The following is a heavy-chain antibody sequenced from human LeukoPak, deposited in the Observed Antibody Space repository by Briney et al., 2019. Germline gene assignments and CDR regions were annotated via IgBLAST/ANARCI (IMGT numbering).Heavy chain of an antibody. CDR3: ARRGRDGYTGYAFDI. D-gene: IGHD5-24*01. V-gene: IGHV4-59*08. CDR2: VSYSGST. Sequence: SETLSLTCTVSGGSISSYFWGWIRQPPGKGLEWIGYVSYSGSTNYNPSLKSRVTISVDTSKNQFSLKLSSVTAADTAVYYCARRGRDGYTGYAFDIWGQGTMVTVSS. CDR1: GGSISSYF. J-gene: IGHJ3*02.